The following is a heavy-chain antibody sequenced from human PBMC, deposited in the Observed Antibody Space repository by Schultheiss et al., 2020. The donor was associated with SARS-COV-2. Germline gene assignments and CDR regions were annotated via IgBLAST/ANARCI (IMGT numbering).Heavy chain of an antibody. J-gene: IGHJ4*02. D-gene: IGHD1-1*01. CDR3: ARGVSQLTY. CDR2: MNPNSGNT. V-gene: IGHV1-8*02. CDR1: GYTFTSYG. Sequence: ASVKVSCKASGYTFTSYGISWVRQAPGQGLEWMGWMNPNSGNTGYAQKFQGRVTMTRNTSISTAYMELSSLRSEDTAVYYCARGVSQLTYWGQGTLVTVSS.